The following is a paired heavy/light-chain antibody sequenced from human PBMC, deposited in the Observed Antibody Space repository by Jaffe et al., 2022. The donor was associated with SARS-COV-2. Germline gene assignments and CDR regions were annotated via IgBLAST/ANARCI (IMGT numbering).Light chain of an antibody. CDR2: VAS. CDR3: VQDYTYPIT. J-gene: IGKJ5*01. Sequence: AIQMTQSPSSLSASVGDRVTITCRASQDIRNDLGWYQQQPGKAPKLLFYVASGFQSGVPSRFSGSGSGTDFTLTISNLQPEDSATYYCVQDYTYPITFGQGTRLEIK. V-gene: IGKV1-6*01. CDR1: QDIRND.
Heavy chain of an antibody. CDR2: IGASGGSK. CDR1: GFSFNNYA. J-gene: IGHJ5*02. CDR3: AKFPVDP. V-gene: IGHV3-23*04. Sequence: EVQLVESGGGLVQPGGSLRLSCAASGFSFNNYAMTWVRQSPGKGLEWVSTIGASGGSKYYADSVKGRFTISRDNFENTLYLQMNNLRAEDTAVYYCAKFPVDPWGQGTLVTVSS.